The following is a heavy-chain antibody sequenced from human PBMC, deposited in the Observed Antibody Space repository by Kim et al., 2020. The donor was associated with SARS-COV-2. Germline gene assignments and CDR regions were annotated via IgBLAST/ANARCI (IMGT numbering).Heavy chain of an antibody. V-gene: IGHV1-58*02. D-gene: IGHD1-26*01. CDR2: IVVGSGNT. Sequence: SVKVSCKASGFTFTSSAMQWVRQARGQRLEWIGWIVVGSGNTNYAQKFQERVTITRDMSTSTAYMELSSLRSEDTAVYYCAASPHSGSQHYYYYYGMDVWGQGTTVTVSS. CDR3: AASPHSGSQHYYYYYGMDV. J-gene: IGHJ6*02. CDR1: GFTFTSSA.